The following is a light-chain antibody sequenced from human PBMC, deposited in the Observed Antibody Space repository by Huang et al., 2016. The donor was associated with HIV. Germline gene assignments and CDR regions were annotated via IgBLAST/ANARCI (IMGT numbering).Light chain of an antibody. CDR2: WAS. CDR3: QQYYSSPFT. Sequence: DIVMTQSPDSLAVSLGERATINCKSSQSLLYSSTDKSYLAWYHQKPGQPPKLLSDWASTRESGVPDRYSGSGSGTDFTLTSSSLQAEDVAVYYCQQYYSSPFTFGPGTKVDIK. V-gene: IGKV4-1*01. CDR1: QSLLYSSTDKSY. J-gene: IGKJ3*01.